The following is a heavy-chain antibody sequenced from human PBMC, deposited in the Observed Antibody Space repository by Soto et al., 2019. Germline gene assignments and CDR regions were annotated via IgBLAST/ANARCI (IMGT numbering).Heavy chain of an antibody. D-gene: IGHD6-19*01. Sequence: SQPLSITGAISGDSVSSNTAACNCIRSSPSRGLEWLGRTYYRSNWRHDYAVSVKSRITVNPDTSKNHSSLQLNSVTPDDTAVYSCARGVAGSGFDLCGQRTLVTVSS. CDR3: ARGVAGSGFDL. CDR1: GDSVSSNTAA. CDR2: TYYRSNWRH. V-gene: IGHV6-1*01. J-gene: IGHJ4*02.